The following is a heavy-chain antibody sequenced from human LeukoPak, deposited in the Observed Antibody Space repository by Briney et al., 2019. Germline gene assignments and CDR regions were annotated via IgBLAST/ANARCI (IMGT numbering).Heavy chain of an antibody. CDR3: AINSPLENSASLAIGLTGDY. D-gene: IGHD2-2*01. Sequence: SVKLSYNDSGFTFTNSPGLCVRQARGHRLEWIGWIVVGSGNTNYAQKFQERVTITRDMSTSTAYMELSSLRSEDTAVYYCAINSPLENSASLAIGLTGDYWGQGTLVTVSS. V-gene: IGHV1-58*01. CDR1: GFTFTNSP. J-gene: IGHJ4*02. CDR2: IVVGSGNT.